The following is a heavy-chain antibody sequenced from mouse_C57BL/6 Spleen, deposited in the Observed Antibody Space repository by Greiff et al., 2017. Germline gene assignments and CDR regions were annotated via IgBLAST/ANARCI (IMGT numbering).Heavy chain of an antibody. D-gene: IGHD1-1*01. CDR1: GFSLTSYG. Sequence: VKVVESGPGLVAPSQSLSITCTVSGFSLTSYGVSWVRQPPGKGLEWLGVIWGDGSTNYHSALISRLSISKDNSKSQVFLKLNSLQTDDTATYYCAKPDGSSLYYAMDYWGQGTSVTVSS. CDR2: IWGDGST. CDR3: AKPDGSSLYYAMDY. J-gene: IGHJ4*01. V-gene: IGHV2-3*01.